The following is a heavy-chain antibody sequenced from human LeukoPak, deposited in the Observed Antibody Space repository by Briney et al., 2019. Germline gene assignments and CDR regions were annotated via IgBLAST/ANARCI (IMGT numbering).Heavy chain of an antibody. CDR1: GDSVSSKNGA. V-gene: IGHV6-1*01. CDR2: TYYRSQWYS. D-gene: IGHD6-19*01. J-gene: IGHJ4*02. Sequence: PSQTLSLTCAISGDSVSSKNGAWNWIRQSPSRGLEWLGRTYYRSQWYSDFVFSVGGRAAINADTSKNQFSLQLHSVTPEDTAVYYRARDLGTSGWYTFDFWGQGSLVTVTS. CDR3: ARDLGTSGWYTFDF.